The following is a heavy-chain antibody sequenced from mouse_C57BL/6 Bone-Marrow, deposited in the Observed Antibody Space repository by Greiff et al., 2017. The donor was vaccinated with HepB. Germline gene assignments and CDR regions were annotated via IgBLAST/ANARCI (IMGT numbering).Heavy chain of an antibody. D-gene: IGHD1-1*01. CDR3: ARWRPNYGSRYFDV. J-gene: IGHJ1*03. V-gene: IGHV1-22*01. CDR2: INPNNGGT. CDR1: GYTFTDYN. Sequence: EVQRVESGPELVKPGASVKMSCKASGYTFTDYNMHWVKQSHGKSLEWIGYINPNNGGTSYNQKFKGKATLTVNKSSSTAYMELRSLTSEDSAVYYCARWRPNYGSRYFDVWGTGTTVTVSS.